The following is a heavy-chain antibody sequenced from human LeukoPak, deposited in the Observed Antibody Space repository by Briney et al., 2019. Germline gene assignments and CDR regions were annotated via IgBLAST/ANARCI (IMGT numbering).Heavy chain of an antibody. CDR1: GGSISSSSYY. Sequence: SETLSLTCTVSGGSISSSSYYWGWIRQSPGKGLEWIGSIYYSGSTYYNPSLKSRVTISVDTSKNQFSLKLSSVTAADTAVYYCASLIAAAVDYWGQGTLVTVSS. D-gene: IGHD6-13*01. CDR3: ASLIAAAVDY. V-gene: IGHV4-39*07. J-gene: IGHJ4*02. CDR2: IYYSGST.